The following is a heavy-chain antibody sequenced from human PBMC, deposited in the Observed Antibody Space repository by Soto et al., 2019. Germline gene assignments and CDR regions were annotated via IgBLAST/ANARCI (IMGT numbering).Heavy chain of an antibody. CDR3: ATRAYDTNGYYRFDP. Sequence: QVQLQQWGAGLLKPSETLSLTCAVYGGSFSGHSWTWIRQSPGKGLEWIGDINHSGRVNYSPSPKSRVTISLDTSKNQFSLTLRAVTAADTAMYYCATRAYDTNGYYRFDPWGQGTLVTVSS. V-gene: IGHV4-34*01. J-gene: IGHJ5*01. D-gene: IGHD3-22*01. CDR2: INHSGRV. CDR1: GGSFSGHS.